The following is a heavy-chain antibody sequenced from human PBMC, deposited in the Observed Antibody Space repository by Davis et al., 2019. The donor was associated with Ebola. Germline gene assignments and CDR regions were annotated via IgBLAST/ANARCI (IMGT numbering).Heavy chain of an antibody. D-gene: IGHD3-10*01. Sequence: GGSLRLSCAASGFSFEGYAMYWVRQAPGRGLDWVSTINWNGNFIDYADSVKGRFSVSRDNGKNSLYLQMNSLRADDTAVYYCARNYFGAFDVWGQGTMVTVSS. CDR3: ARNYFGAFDV. J-gene: IGHJ3*01. V-gene: IGHV3-9*01. CDR2: INWNGNFI. CDR1: GFSFEGYA.